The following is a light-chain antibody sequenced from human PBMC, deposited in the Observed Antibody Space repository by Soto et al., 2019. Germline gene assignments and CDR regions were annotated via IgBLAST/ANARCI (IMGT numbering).Light chain of an antibody. CDR2: DAS. Sequence: EVVLTQSPATLSLSLGERATLSCRASQSIGRSLAWYQQRPGQAPSLLISDASNRATGIPARFSGSGSGTDFSLTISSLEPEDFAVYYCQHRYSWPLTIGGGTKVEIK. CDR1: QSIGRS. V-gene: IGKV3-11*01. J-gene: IGKJ4*01. CDR3: QHRYSWPLT.